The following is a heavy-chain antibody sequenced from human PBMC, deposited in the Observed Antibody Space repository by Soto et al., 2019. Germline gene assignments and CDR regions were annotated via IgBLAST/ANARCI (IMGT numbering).Heavy chain of an antibody. J-gene: IGHJ4*02. CDR3: AKDFTPDSRWDIDY. V-gene: IGHV3-23*01. CDR2: IYGSGKST. CDR1: GFIFSTYT. D-gene: IGHD1-26*01. Sequence: EVQLLESGGGLVQPAGSLRLSCAASGFIFSTYTMSWFRQAPGKGLEWVSSIYGSGKSTFYSASVKGRFTISRDNSGNTVYLQMRSLRAEDTAIYYCAKDFTPDSRWDIDYWGQGSLVTVSS.